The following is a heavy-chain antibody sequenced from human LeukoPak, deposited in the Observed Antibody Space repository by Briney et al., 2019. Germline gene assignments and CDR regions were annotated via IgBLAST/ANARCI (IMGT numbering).Heavy chain of an antibody. Sequence: GASLRLSCPASGFTFSNYAMSWVRQAPGKGLEWVSAITGSGGNTYYVDSVKGIFTISRDNSKNTVFLQMNSLRAEDTAVYYCAKWADYDVLHGSYVSDYWGKGTLVTVS. V-gene: IGHV3-23*01. D-gene: IGHD3-9*01. CDR2: ITGSGGNT. CDR1: GFTFSNYA. J-gene: IGHJ4*02. CDR3: AKWADYDVLHGSYVSDY.